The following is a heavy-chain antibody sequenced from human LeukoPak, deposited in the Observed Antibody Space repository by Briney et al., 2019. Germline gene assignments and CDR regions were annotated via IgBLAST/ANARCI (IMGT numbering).Heavy chain of an antibody. Sequence: PSETLSLTCTVSGGSISSSSYYWGWIRQPPGKGLEWIGSIYYSGSTYYNPSLKSRVTISVDTSKNQFSLKLSSVTAADTAVYYCARVTYYDFWSGYYTGQAIDYWGQGTLVTVSS. V-gene: IGHV4-39*07. CDR3: ARVTYYDFWSGYYTGQAIDY. D-gene: IGHD3-3*01. J-gene: IGHJ4*02. CDR1: GGSISSSSYY. CDR2: IYYSGST.